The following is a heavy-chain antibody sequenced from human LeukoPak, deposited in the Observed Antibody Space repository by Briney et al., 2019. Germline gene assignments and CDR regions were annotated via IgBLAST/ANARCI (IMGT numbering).Heavy chain of an antibody. CDR3: ARLDHSVGGGKTTHFDY. V-gene: IGHV5-51*01. J-gene: IGHJ4*02. CDR2: MYPDDSDT. Sequence: GESLKISCKGSGYSFPSYWIGWVRQMPGKGLEWMGIMYPDDSDTKYSPSFQGQVTISADRSISTAYLQWSSLKASDTAMYYCARLDHSVGGGKTTHFDYWGQGTLVTVSS. CDR1: GYSFPSYW. D-gene: IGHD4-23*01.